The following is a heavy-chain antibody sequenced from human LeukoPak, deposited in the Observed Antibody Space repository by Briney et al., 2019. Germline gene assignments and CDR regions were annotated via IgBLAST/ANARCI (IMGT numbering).Heavy chain of an antibody. CDR3: ARSLPRCGGDCYPIGY. J-gene: IGHJ4*02. Sequence: SETLSLTCTVSGGSISSYYWNWIRQPPGKGLEWIGYIYYSGSTKYNPSLKSRVTISVDTAKNQFSLKLTSVTAADTAVYYCARSLPRCGGDCYPIGYWGQGTLVTVSS. V-gene: IGHV4-59*08. D-gene: IGHD2-21*02. CDR2: IYYSGST. CDR1: GGSISSYY.